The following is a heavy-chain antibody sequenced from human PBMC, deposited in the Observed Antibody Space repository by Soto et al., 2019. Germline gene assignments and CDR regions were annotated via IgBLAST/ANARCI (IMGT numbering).Heavy chain of an antibody. Sequence: SETLSLTCAVSGYSISSGYYWGWIRQPPGKGLEWIGSIYHSGSTYYNPSLKSRVTISVDTSKNQFSLKLSSVTAADTAVYYCARSTIFGVVTILGDAFDIWGQGTMVTVS. J-gene: IGHJ3*02. V-gene: IGHV4-38-2*01. D-gene: IGHD3-3*01. CDR3: ARSTIFGVVTILGDAFDI. CDR2: IYHSGST. CDR1: GYSISSGYY.